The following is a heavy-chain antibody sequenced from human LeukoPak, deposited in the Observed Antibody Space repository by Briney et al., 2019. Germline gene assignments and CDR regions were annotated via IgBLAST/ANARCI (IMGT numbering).Heavy chain of an antibody. J-gene: IGHJ4*02. Sequence: GGSLRLSCVGSGFSFISVWLNWVRQTPGKGLEWVGRIKNEHYGGTADYNEAIKGRFTILRDDSKNTLYLQMNSLRAEDTAVYYCVATRVCGGVLLRPNCLYFENWGQGTLVSVSS. CDR1: GFSFISVW. CDR2: IKNEHYGGTA. D-gene: IGHD3-10*01. CDR3: VATRVCGGVLLRPNCLYFEN. V-gene: IGHV3-15*07.